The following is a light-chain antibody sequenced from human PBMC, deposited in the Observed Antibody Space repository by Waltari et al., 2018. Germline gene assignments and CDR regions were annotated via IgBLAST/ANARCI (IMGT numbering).Light chain of an antibody. J-gene: IGKJ2*01. V-gene: IGKV4-1*01. CDR1: QSILYTSDNKNC. Sequence: DIVMTQSPDSLAVSLGERATFNCKSSQSILYTSDNKNCLAWYQQKPGQPPNLLIYGASTRESGVPERFSGSGSGTDFSLTISSLQAEDVAVYYCHQYCSIPYTCGQGTKVEIK. CDR2: GAS. CDR3: HQYCSIPYT.